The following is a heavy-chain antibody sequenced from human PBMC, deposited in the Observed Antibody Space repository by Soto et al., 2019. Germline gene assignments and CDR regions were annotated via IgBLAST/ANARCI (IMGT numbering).Heavy chain of an antibody. CDR1: GGSFSGYY. CDR3: ARTGGSGSYYSYYYYYGMDV. V-gene: IGHV4-34*01. D-gene: IGHD3-10*01. J-gene: IGHJ6*02. CDR2: INHSGST. Sequence: NPSETLSLTCAVYGGSFSGYYWSWIRQPPGKGLEWIGEINHSGSTNYNPSLKSRVTISVDTSKNQFSLKLSSVTAADTAVYYCARTGGSGSYYSYYYYYGMDVWGQGTTVTVSS.